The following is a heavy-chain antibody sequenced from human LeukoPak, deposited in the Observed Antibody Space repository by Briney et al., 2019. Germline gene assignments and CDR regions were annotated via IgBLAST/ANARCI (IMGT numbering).Heavy chain of an antibody. Sequence: ASVKVSCKASGYNFIGYYMHLVRQAPGQGLEWMAWINPKSGGTNYAQKFQGRVTMTRDTSINTAYMELSGLTSDDTAIYYCARDLRTPYHYGMNVWGQGTPVTVSS. CDR2: INPKSGGT. J-gene: IGHJ6*02. CDR3: ARDLRTPYHYGMNV. CDR1: GYNFIGYY. V-gene: IGHV1-2*02. D-gene: IGHD1-1*01.